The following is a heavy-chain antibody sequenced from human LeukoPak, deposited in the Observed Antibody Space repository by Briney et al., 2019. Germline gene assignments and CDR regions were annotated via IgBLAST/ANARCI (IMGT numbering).Heavy chain of an antibody. CDR3: AKDLYYYGSGSCFDY. CDR1: GFSFSSYG. J-gene: IGHJ4*02. CDR2: IRYDGSNE. V-gene: IGHV3-30*02. Sequence: GGSLRLSCAASGFSFSSYGMHWVRQAPGKGLEWVAFIRYDGSNEYYADSVKGRFTISRDNSKNTLYLQMNSLRAEDTAVYYCAKDLYYYGSGSCFDYWGQGTLVTVSS. D-gene: IGHD3-10*01.